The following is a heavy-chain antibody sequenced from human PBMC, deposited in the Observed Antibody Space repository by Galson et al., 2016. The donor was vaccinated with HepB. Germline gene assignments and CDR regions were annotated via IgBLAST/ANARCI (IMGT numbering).Heavy chain of an antibody. CDR2: IYWDGEK. CDR3: ARRPGRGDGSAFDL. CDR1: GFPLRSNDVG. D-gene: IGHD5-24*01. J-gene: IGHJ2*01. Sequence: PALVKPTQTLTLTCTLSGFPLRSNDVGVAWTRQAPGKALEWLTIIYWDGEKKYIPSLRGRLTITEDTSKNQVVLTLTNVDSLDTGTYYCARRPGRGDGSAFDLWGRGTLVTVSS. V-gene: IGHV2-5*02.